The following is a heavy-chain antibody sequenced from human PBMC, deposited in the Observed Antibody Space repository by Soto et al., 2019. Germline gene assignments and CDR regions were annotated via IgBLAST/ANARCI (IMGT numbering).Heavy chain of an antibody. J-gene: IGHJ3*02. V-gene: IGHV3-74*01. CDR1: GFTFSSYW. Sequence: GGSLRLSCAASGFTFSSYWMHWVRQAPGKGLVWVSRINSDGSSTSYADSVKGRFTISRDNAKNTLYLQMNSLRAEDTAVYYCARASGYDAFDIWGQGTMVTVSS. CDR3: ARASGYDAFDI. D-gene: IGHD6-13*01. CDR2: INSDGSST.